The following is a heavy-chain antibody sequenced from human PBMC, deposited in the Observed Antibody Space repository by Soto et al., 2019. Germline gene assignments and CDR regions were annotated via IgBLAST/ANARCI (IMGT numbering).Heavy chain of an antibody. CDR3: ARGVAMVRGQFDS. D-gene: IGHD3-10*01. J-gene: IGHJ4*02. Sequence: GGSLRLCCVSSGITFGSGPMSWVRPAPGKGLEWVSSISINSDYTYYADSLKGRFYISRDNAKNSLYLQMNSLRGEDSAVYYCARGVAMVRGQFDSWGQGTQVTVSS. V-gene: IGHV3-21*01. CDR2: ISINSDYT. CDR1: GITFGSGP.